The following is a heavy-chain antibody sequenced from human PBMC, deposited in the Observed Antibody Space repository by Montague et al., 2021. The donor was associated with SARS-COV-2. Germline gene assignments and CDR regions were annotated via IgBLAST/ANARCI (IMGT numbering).Heavy chain of an antibody. CDR1: GFLLSTSGVG. CDR2: IYWDDDK. CDR3: AHKSAMFTASYFDY. D-gene: IGHD5-18*01. V-gene: IGHV2-5*02. Sequence: PALVKPTQTLTLTCTFSGFLLSTSGVGVGWIRQPPGKALEWLALIYWDDDKRYSPSLKSRLTITKGTSKNQVVLTMTNMDPVDTATYYCAHKSAMFTASYFDYWGQGTLVTVSS. J-gene: IGHJ4*02.